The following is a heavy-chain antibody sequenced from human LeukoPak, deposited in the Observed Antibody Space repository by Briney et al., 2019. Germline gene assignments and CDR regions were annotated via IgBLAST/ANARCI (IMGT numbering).Heavy chain of an antibody. D-gene: IGHD4-17*01. CDR2: IYPGESIYASENT. CDR1: GVSISAYY. CDR3: ARDHPTESVPLWY. Sequence: SETLSLTCSVSGVSISAYYWSWIRQPAGKGLEWIGRIYPGESIYASENTNYNPSLKSRVSMSGDTSKNQVSLKLRSVTAADTAVYYCARDHPTESVPLWYWGQGTLVTVSS. J-gene: IGHJ4*02. V-gene: IGHV4-4*07.